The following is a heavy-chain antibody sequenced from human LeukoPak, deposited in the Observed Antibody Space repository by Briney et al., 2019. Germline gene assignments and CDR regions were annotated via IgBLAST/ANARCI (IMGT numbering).Heavy chain of an antibody. J-gene: IGHJ3*02. D-gene: IGHD5-12*01. Sequence: SETLSLTCSVSGGSISSYYWNWIRQPAGKGLEWIGYVYYSGSTNYNPSLKSRITISVDTSKKQFSLKLTSMTAADTAVYYCARLGYKGFDIWGQGTMVTASS. CDR3: ARLGYKGFDI. CDR2: VYYSGST. V-gene: IGHV4-59*08. CDR1: GGSISSYY.